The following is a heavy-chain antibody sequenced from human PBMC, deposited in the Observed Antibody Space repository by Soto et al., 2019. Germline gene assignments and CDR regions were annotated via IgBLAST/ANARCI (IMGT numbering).Heavy chain of an antibody. J-gene: IGHJ6*02. CDR1: GGSISSYY. CDR3: ARSYYYYYGMDV. V-gene: IGHV4-59*01. CDR2: IYYSGST. Sequence: SETLSLTCTVSGGSISSYYWSWIRQPPGKGLEWIGYIYYSGSTNYNPSLKSRVTISVDTSKNQFSLKLSSVTAADTAVYYCARSYYYYYGMDVWGQGTTVTVSS.